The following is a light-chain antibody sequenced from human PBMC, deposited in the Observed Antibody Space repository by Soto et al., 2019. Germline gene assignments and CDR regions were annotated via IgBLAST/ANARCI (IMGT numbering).Light chain of an antibody. J-gene: IGKJ2*01. Sequence: DIQMTQSPSTLSASVGDRVTITCRASQSISPWLAWYQQKPGKAPKILIYKASSLESGVPSRFSGSDSGTEFTLTNSSLQPDDFATYYCQQYETYSRTFGQGTKLEIK. CDR2: KAS. CDR1: QSISPW. V-gene: IGKV1-5*03. CDR3: QQYETYSRT.